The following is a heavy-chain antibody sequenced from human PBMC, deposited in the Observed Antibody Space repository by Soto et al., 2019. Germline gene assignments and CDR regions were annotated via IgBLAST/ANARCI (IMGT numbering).Heavy chain of an antibody. CDR2: IGTAGDT. D-gene: IGHD1-1*01. CDR3: ARTRPGTTGGAFDI. Sequence: GGSLRLSCAASGFTFSSYDMHWVRQATGKGLEWVSAIGTAGDTYYPGSVKGRFTISRENAKNSLYLQMNSLRAGDTAVYYCARTRPGTTGGAFDIWGQGTMVTVSS. CDR1: GFTFSSYD. J-gene: IGHJ3*02. V-gene: IGHV3-13*01.